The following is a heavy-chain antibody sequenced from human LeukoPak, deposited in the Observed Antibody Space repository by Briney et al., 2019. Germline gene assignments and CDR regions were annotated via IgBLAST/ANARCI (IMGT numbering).Heavy chain of an antibody. CDR3: AKEIWPTVTTPGRTYFDY. CDR1: GFSVSSNY. D-gene: IGHD4-17*01. V-gene: IGHV3-30*02. Sequence: PGGSLRLSCAASGFSVSSNYMSWVRQAPGKGLEWVAFIRYDGSNKYYADSVKGRFTISRDNSRNTLYLQMNSLRVEDTAVYYCAKEIWPTVTTPGRTYFDYWGQGTLVTVSS. J-gene: IGHJ4*02. CDR2: IRYDGSNK.